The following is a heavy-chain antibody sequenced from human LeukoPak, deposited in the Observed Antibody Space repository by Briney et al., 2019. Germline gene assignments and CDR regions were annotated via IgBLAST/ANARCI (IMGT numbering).Heavy chain of an antibody. J-gene: IGHJ4*02. CDR3: AKGEKATDGPGADAAIDY. CDR1: GFTVSSNY. CDR2: ISGSGGST. D-gene: IGHD6-25*01. V-gene: IGHV3-23*01. Sequence: GGSLRLSCAASGFTVSSNYMSWVRQAPGKGLEWVSAISGSGGSTYYADSVKGRFTISRDNSKNTLYLQMNSLRAEDTAVYYCAKGEKATDGPGADAAIDYWGQGTLVTVSS.